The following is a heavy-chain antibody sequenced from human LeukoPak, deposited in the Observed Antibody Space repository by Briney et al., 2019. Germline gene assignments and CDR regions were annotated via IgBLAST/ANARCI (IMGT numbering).Heavy chain of an antibody. V-gene: IGHV1-8*02. CDR2: MNPNSGST. CDR3: ARSRGVLGGGFDSFDV. J-gene: IGHJ3*01. D-gene: IGHD3-16*01. Sequence: GASVKISCKASGYTFTSFDINWVRQAPGQGLQWMVWMNPNSGSTGHAQKFQGRVTMTRSTSISTAYMELSSLTSADTAVYFCARSRGVLGGGFDSFDVWGQGTMVTVSS. CDR1: GYTFTSFD.